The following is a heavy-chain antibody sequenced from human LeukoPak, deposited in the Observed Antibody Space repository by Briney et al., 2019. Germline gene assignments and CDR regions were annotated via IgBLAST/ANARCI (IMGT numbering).Heavy chain of an antibody. CDR3: ARGGVIVPAVIIDDAFDV. CDR2: VYTSGSP. J-gene: IGHJ3*01. V-gene: IGHV4-4*07. CDR1: GVSITNYY. Sequence: SETLSLTCTVSGVSITNYYWNWIRQSADKGLEWVGRVYTSGSPTYNPSLKSRVTMSVDTSKNQFSLQLSSVTAADTAAYYCARGGVIVPAVIIDDAFDVWGRGTLVTVSS. D-gene: IGHD2-2*02.